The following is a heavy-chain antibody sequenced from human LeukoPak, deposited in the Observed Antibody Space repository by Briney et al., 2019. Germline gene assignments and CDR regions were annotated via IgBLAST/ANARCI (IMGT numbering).Heavy chain of an antibody. CDR3: ARYIVVVPAAAFDY. D-gene: IGHD2-2*01. CDR2: IYHSGST. CDR1: GYSISSGYY. J-gene: IGHJ4*02. V-gene: IGHV4-38-2*01. Sequence: SETLSLTCAVSGYSISSGYYWGWIRQPPGKGLEWIGSIYHSGSTYYNPSLKSRVTISVDTSKNQFSLKLSSVTAADTAVYYCARYIVVVPAAAFDYWGQGTLVTVSP.